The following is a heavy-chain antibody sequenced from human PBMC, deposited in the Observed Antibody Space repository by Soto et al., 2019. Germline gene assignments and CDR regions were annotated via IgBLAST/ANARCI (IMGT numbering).Heavy chain of an antibody. CDR1: GFTFGTYT. CDR3: AKLDFWNSYYGLDV. D-gene: IGHD3-3*01. V-gene: IGHV3-23*01. Sequence: GGSLRLSCAASGFTFGTYTMSWVCQAPGRGLEWVSSISGSDGTTYYADSVKGRFSISRDKSKNTLYLQMNSLRAEDTAIYYCAKLDFWNSYYGLDVWGQGTTVTVSS. CDR2: ISGSDGTT. J-gene: IGHJ6*02.